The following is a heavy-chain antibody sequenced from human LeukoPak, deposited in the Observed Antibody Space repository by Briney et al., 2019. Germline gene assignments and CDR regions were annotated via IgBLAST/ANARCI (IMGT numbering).Heavy chain of an antibody. CDR1: GVSLSISNSY. Sequence: SESLSLTCTLSGVSLSISNSYWGWTRQPPGKGLEWIGSILHSGSTYYNPSLKRLVTISVDTSKNQFSLKLSSVAAADTAVYYCARHKYSSGWPPEGAFDIWGQGTMVTVSS. CDR3: ARHKYSSGWPPEGAFDI. V-gene: IGHV4-39*01. J-gene: IGHJ3*02. D-gene: IGHD6-19*01. CDR2: ILHSGST.